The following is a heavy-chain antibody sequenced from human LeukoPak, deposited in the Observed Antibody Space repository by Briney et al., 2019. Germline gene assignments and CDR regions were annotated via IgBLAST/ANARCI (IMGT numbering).Heavy chain of an antibody. D-gene: IGHD6-19*01. V-gene: IGHV3-74*01. CDR3: TRVVVAGSRAFDI. J-gene: IGHJ3*02. CDR1: GLTLSSYW. CDR2: INNDGSGT. Sequence: GGSLRLSCAASGLTLSSYWMHWVRQAPGKGLVWVSRINNDGSGTNYADSVKGRFTISRDNAKNTLYLQMNSLGAEDTAVYYCTRVVVAGSRAFDIWGRGTMVTVSS.